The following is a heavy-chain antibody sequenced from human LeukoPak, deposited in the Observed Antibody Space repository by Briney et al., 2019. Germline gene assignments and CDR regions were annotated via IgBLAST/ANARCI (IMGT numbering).Heavy chain of an antibody. D-gene: IGHD2-21*02. J-gene: IGHJ4*02. V-gene: IGHV3-23*01. Sequence: PGGSLRLSCAASGFTFSSYAMSWVRQAPGKWLEWVSAISGSGGSTYYADSVKGRFTISRDNSKNTLYLQMNSLRAEDTAVYYCAKYLQLGIVVVTAIYFDDQGQVTLVTVSS. CDR2: ISGSGGST. CDR3: AKYLQLGIVVVTAIYFDD. CDR1: GFTFSSYA.